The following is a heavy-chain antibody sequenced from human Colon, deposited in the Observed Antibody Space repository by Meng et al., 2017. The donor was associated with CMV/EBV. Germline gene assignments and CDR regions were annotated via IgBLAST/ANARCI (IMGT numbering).Heavy chain of an antibody. CDR3: LRDGTWGH. CDR1: GDSVSSNSAT. V-gene: IGHV6-1*01. D-gene: IGHD3-16*01. CDR2: TYYRSKWYT. J-gene: IGHJ4*02. Sequence: SETLSLTCAISGDSVSSNSATWNWIRQSPSRGLEWLGRTYYRSKWYTDYAVSVKSRIAINPDTAKNQFSLQLNSVTPEDTAVYYCLRDGTWGHWGQGTLVTVSS.